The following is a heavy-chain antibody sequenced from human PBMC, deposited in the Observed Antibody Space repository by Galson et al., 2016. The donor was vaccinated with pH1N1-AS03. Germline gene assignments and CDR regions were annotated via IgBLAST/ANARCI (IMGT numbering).Heavy chain of an antibody. CDR3: ARDKGGGYSPRWYVSFGAGGMDV. CDR2: INSDGSTT. D-gene: IGHD1-26*01. J-gene: IGHJ6*02. Sequence: LRLSCAASGFTFSSFWMHWVRQAPGKGLVWVSRINSDGSTTNYADSVKGRFTISRGNAKNTLYLQMNSLRAEDTAVYYCARDKGGGYSPRWYVSFGAGGMDVWGQWTTVTVSS. CDR1: GFTFSSFW. V-gene: IGHV3-74*01.